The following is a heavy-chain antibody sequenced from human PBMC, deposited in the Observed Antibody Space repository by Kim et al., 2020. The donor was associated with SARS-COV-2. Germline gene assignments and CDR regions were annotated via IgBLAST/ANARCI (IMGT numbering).Heavy chain of an antibody. J-gene: IGHJ5*02. D-gene: IGHD3-22*01. CDR3: AKDHLYDSSGYLLS. CDR1: GFTFDDYA. Sequence: GGSLRLSCAASGFTFDDYAMHWVRQAPGKGLEWVSGISWNSGSIGYADSVKGRFTISRDNAKNSLYLQMNSLRAEDTALYYCAKDHLYDSSGYLLSWGQGTLVTVSS. CDR2: ISWNSGSI. V-gene: IGHV3-9*01.